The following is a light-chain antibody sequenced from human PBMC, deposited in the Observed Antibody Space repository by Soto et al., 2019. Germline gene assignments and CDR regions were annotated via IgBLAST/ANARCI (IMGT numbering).Light chain of an antibody. Sequence: DIQMTQSPSSLAASVGDRVTITCRASQRINNFLNWYQQKPGKAPKLLIYSASSLQTGVSSRFSGSGSGTEFTLTISSLQLEDFATYFCQQSYTTLWTFGPGTRWIS. CDR3: QQSYTTLWT. V-gene: IGKV1-39*01. CDR2: SAS. CDR1: QRINNF. J-gene: IGKJ1*01.